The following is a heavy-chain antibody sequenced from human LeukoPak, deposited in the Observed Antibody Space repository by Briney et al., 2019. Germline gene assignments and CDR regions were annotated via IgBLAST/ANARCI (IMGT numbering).Heavy chain of an antibody. CDR1: GSPFTSYP. CDR3: ARLTITSGWYEDY. J-gene: IGHJ4*02. Sequence: TGGPLDLSCQPPGSPFTSYPLPGFLNLPGRGLGWVSAIRGSDGSTYYADSVKGRFTIFGDNSKNTLYLQMNSLRAEDTAVYYCARLTITSGWYEDYWGQGTLVTVSS. CDR2: IRGSDGST. D-gene: IGHD6-19*01. V-gene: IGHV3-23*01.